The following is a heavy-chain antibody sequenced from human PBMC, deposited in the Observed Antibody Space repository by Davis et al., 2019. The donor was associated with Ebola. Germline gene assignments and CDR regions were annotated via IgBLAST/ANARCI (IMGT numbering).Heavy chain of an antibody. CDR1: GFTFRNYA. Sequence: GESLKISCAASGFTFRNYAMHWVRQAPGKGPEWVAVVSHSEREKFYADSVKGRFTISRDNSKNTLYLQMNNLRAEDTAVYYCAKVGWDYVDRSDYWGQGTLVTVSS. J-gene: IGHJ4*02. V-gene: IGHV3-30*04. CDR2: VSHSEREK. CDR3: AKVGWDYVDRSDY. D-gene: IGHD3-16*01.